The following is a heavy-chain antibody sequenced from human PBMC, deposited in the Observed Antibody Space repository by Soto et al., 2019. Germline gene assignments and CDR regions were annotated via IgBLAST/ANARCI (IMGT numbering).Heavy chain of an antibody. J-gene: IGHJ6*02. CDR2: IIPIFGTA. Sequence: VASVKVSCKASGGTFSSYAISWVRQAPGQGLEWMGGIIPIFGTANYAQKFQGRVTITADKSTSTAYMELSSLRSEDTAVYYCARGYYDSSGDSPPPSYYYYYGMDVWGQGTTVTVSS. CDR3: ARGYYDSSGDSPPPSYYYYYGMDV. D-gene: IGHD3-22*01. CDR1: GGTFSSYA. V-gene: IGHV1-69*06.